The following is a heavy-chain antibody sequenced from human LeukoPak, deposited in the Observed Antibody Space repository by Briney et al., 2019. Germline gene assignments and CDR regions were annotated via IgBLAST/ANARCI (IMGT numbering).Heavy chain of an antibody. CDR2: LYSGGTT. CDR3: ARQVGAITRLEH. J-gene: IGHJ1*01. D-gene: IGHD1-26*01. V-gene: IGHV3-53*01. CDR1: GFSVSSKY. Sequence: GGSLRLSCAASGFSVSSKYVSWVRQAPGKGLEWVSALYSGGTTYYADSVKGRFTISRDNSKNTLYLQMDSLRVEDTAVYYCARQVGAITRLEHWGQGTLVTVSS.